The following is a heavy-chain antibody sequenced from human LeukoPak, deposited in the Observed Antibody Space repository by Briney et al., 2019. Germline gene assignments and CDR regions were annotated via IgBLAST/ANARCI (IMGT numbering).Heavy chain of an antibody. J-gene: IGHJ4*02. Sequence: SETLSLTCTVSGYSISSGYYWGWVRQPPGKGLEWIGSFYHGGSTYYNSSLKSRVTISVDTSKNQFSLKVSSVTAADTAVYYCARSMVRGVTTTDYWGQGTPVTVSS. CDR1: GYSISSGYY. D-gene: IGHD3-10*01. CDR3: ARSMVRGVTTTDY. CDR2: FYHGGST. V-gene: IGHV4-38-2*02.